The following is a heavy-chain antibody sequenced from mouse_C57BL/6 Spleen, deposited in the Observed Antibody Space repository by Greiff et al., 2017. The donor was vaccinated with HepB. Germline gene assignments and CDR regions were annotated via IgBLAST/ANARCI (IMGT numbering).Heavy chain of an antibody. Sequence: QVQLQQPGAELVKPGASVKLSCKASGYTFTSYWMHWVKQRPGQGLEWIGMIHPNSGSTNYNEKFKSKATLTVDKSSSTAYMQLSSLTSEDSAVYYCARGDYYGSSYDYAKDYWGQGTSVTVSS. V-gene: IGHV1-64*01. CDR2: IHPNSGST. J-gene: IGHJ4*01. CDR1: GYTFTSYW. CDR3: ARGDYYGSSYDYAKDY. D-gene: IGHD1-1*01.